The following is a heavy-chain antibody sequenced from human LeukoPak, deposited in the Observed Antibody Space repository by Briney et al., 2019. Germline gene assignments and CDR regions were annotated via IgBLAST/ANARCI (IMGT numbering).Heavy chain of an antibody. CDR1: GFMFSSNW. J-gene: IGHJ4*02. CDR3: AKVGRPRIWQQLVLGSYYFDY. D-gene: IGHD6-13*01. V-gene: IGHV3-7*03. CDR2: IKEDGTET. Sequence: PGGSLRLSCAASGFMFSSNWMSWVRLAPGKGLEWVANIKEDGTETYYVDSVKGRFTISRDNAKNSLYLQMNSLRVEDTAVYYCAKVGRPRIWQQLVLGSYYFDYWGQGTLVTVSS.